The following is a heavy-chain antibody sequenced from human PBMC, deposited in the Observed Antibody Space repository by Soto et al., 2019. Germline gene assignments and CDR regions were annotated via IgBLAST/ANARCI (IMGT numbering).Heavy chain of an antibody. J-gene: IGHJ6*02. D-gene: IGHD3-10*01. V-gene: IGHV1-46*01. CDR3: AREGSYYYGSGSYYYYYYGMDV. CDR1: GYTFTSYY. CDR2: INPSGGST. Sequence: ASVKVSCKASGYTFTSYYMHWVRQAPGQGLEWMGIINPSGGSTSYAQKFQGRVTMTRDTSTSTAYMELSSLRSEDTAVYYCAREGSYYYGSGSYYYYYYGMDVWGQGTTVTVSS.